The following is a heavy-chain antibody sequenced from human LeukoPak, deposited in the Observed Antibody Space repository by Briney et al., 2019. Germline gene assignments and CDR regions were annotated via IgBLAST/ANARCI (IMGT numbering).Heavy chain of an antibody. D-gene: IGHD3-10*01. CDR3: TTDLGTYYHGSQRLIPIDY. J-gene: IGHJ4*02. CDR1: GFTFTNAW. Sequence: GGSLRLSCVDSGFTFTNAWMSWVRQAPGKGLEWIGRIKSETDGETTNYAEPVRGRFTISRDDSKSAVYLQMISLKIEDTAVYYCTTDLGTYYHGSQRLIPIDYWGQGTLVTVSS. CDR2: IKSETDGETT. V-gene: IGHV3-15*01.